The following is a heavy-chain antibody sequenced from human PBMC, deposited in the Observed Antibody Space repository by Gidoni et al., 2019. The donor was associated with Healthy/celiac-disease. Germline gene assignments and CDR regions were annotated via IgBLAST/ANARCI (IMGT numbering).Heavy chain of an antibody. CDR1: GFTVSSNY. V-gene: IGHV3-66*01. D-gene: IGHD4-4*01. Sequence: EVQLVESGGGLVQPGGSLRLSCEASGFTVSSNYMSWVRQAPGKGLEWVSVIYSGGSTYYADSVKGRFTISRDNSKNTLYLQMNSLRAEDTAVYYCARDDYSNFYGMDVWGQGTTVTVSS. J-gene: IGHJ6*02. CDR2: IYSGGST. CDR3: ARDDYSNFYGMDV.